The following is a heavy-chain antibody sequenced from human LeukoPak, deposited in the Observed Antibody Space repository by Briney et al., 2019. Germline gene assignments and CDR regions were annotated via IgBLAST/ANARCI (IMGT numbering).Heavy chain of an antibody. V-gene: IGHV1-46*01. CDR2: INPSGGST. CDR1: GYTFTSYY. Sequence: ASVKVSCKASGYTFTSYYMHWVRQAPGQGLEWMGIINPSGGSTSYAQKFQGRVTMTRDMSTSTVYMELSSLRSEDTAVYYCARDWRITDIVVVPAANNWFDPWGQGTLVTVSS. CDR3: ARDWRITDIVVVPAANNWFDP. J-gene: IGHJ5*02. D-gene: IGHD2-2*01.